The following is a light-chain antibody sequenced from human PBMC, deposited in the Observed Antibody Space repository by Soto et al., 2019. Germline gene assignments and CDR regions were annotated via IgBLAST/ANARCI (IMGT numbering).Light chain of an antibody. J-gene: IGLJ1*01. CDR1: SSNIGAGYD. Sequence: VLTQPPSVSGAPGQRVTISCTGSSSNIGAGYDVHWYQQLPGTAPKLLIYHNSDRPSGVPDRFSGSKSGTSASLAITGLQAEDEADYYCQSYDSALSAFYVFGTGTKVTVL. CDR2: HNS. V-gene: IGLV1-40*01. CDR3: QSYDSALSAFYV.